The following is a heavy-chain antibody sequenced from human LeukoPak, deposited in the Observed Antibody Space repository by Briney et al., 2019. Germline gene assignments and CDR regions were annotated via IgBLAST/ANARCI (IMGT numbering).Heavy chain of an antibody. CDR2: IYYSGST. CDR3: ARDPGGYDILTGYYWVHYFDY. J-gene: IGHJ4*02. Sequence: SETLSLTCTVSGGSISSSSYYWGWIRQPPGKGLEWIGSIYYSGSTYYNPSLKSRVTISVDTPKNQFSLKLSSVTAADTAVYYCARDPGGYDILTGYYWVHYFDYWGQGTLVTVSS. CDR1: GGSISSSSYY. D-gene: IGHD3-9*01. V-gene: IGHV4-39*01.